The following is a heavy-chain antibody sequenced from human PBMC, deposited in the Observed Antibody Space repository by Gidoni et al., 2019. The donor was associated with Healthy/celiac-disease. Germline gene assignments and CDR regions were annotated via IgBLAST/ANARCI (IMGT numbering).Heavy chain of an antibody. CDR3: ARGRVRYDFWRGPFDY. D-gene: IGHD3-3*01. CDR2: ISYDGSNK. Sequence: QVQLVESGGGVVQPGRSLRLSCAASGFTFSSCGMHWVRQAPGKGLEWVAVISYDGSNKYYADSVKGRFTISRDNSKNTLYLQMNSLRAEDTAVYYCARGRVRYDFWRGPFDYWGQGTLVTVSS. V-gene: IGHV3-30*03. J-gene: IGHJ4*02. CDR1: GFTFSSCG.